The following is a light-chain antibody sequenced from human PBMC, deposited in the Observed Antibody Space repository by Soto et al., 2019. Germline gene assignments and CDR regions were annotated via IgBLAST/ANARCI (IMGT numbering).Light chain of an antibody. CDR2: DAS. CDR1: QSISNW. CDR3: QHYETYPIT. J-gene: IGKJ5*01. V-gene: IGKV1-5*01. Sequence: DIRMTQSPSTLSASVGDRVTITCRASQSISNWLVWYQQKPGKAPKLLIYDASSLESGVPSRFSGSASGTEFTLTISSLQPDDFATYYCQHYETYPITFGQGTRLEI.